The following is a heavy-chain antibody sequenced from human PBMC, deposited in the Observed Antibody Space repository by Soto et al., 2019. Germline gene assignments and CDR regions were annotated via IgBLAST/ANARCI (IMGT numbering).Heavy chain of an antibody. V-gene: IGHV4-38-2*02. CDR1: GYSISSGYH. CDR2: IYHSGTT. D-gene: IGHD2-21*02. J-gene: IGHJ4*02. Sequence: PSETLSLTCAVSGYSISSGYHWAWIRQAPGKGLEWIGSIYHSGTTYYNPSLKSRVIISVDTSKNQFSLKVTSVTAADTAIYYCARENCPYGDCYSFDDWGRGTLVTVAS. CDR3: ARENCPYGDCYSFDD.